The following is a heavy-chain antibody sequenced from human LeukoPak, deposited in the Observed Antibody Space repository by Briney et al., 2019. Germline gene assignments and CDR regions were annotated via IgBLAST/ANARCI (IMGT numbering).Heavy chain of an antibody. CDR2: ISSSSSYI. D-gene: IGHD1-26*01. CDR3: ARVVVGAIQDAFDI. CDR1: GFTFSSYS. J-gene: IGHJ3*02. V-gene: IGHV3-21*01. Sequence: GGSLRLSCAASGFTFSSYSMNWVRQAPGKGLEWVSSISSSSSYIYYADSVKGRFTISRDNAKNSLYLQMNSLRAEDTAVYYCARVVVGAIQDAFDIWGRGTMVTVSS.